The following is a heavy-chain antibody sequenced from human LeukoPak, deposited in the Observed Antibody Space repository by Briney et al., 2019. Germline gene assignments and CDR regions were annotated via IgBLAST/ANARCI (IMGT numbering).Heavy chain of an antibody. Sequence: PSQTLSLTCTVSGGSISSGGYYWSWIRQHPGKGLEWIGYNYYSGSTYYNPSLKSRVTISVDTSKNQFSLKLSSVTAADPAVYYCARCGPAATPSYCGMDVWGQGTTVTVSS. CDR2: NYYSGST. J-gene: IGHJ6*02. V-gene: IGHV4-31*03. CDR3: ARCGPAATPSYCGMDV. D-gene: IGHD2-2*01. CDR1: GGSISSGGYY.